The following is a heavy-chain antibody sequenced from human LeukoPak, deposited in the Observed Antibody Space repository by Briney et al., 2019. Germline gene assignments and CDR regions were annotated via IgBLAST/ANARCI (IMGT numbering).Heavy chain of an antibody. CDR1: GFTFSSYS. D-gene: IGHD4-11*01. CDR3: AREHEYSNYGCYD. Sequence: GGSLRLSCAASGFTFSSYSMNWVRQAPGKGMEWVSSISSSSSYIYYADSVKGRFTISRDNAKNSLYLQMNSLRAEDTAVYYCAREHEYSNYGCYDWGQGTLVTVSS. J-gene: IGHJ4*02. CDR2: ISSSSSYI. V-gene: IGHV3-21*01.